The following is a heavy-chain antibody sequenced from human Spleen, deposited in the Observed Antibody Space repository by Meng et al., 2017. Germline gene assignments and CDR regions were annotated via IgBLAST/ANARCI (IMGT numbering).Heavy chain of an antibody. V-gene: IGHV1-8*02. CDR2: MNPNSGNT. Sequence: ASVKVSCKASGYTFTSYYMHWVRQATGQGLEWMGWMNPNSGNTGYAQKFQGRVTMTRNTSISTAYMELSSLRSEDTAVYYCARGRYSSSGALQHWGQGTLVTVSS. CDR3: ARGRYSSSGALQH. J-gene: IGHJ1*01. CDR1: GYTFTSYY. D-gene: IGHD6-13*01.